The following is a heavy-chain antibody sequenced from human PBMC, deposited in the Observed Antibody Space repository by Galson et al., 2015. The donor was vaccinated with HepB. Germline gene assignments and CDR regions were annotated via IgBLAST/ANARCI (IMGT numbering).Heavy chain of an antibody. V-gene: IGHV3-23*01. CDR2: ITGSGDKT. D-gene: IGHD3-10*01. CDR1: GFTFNNYA. Sequence: SLRLSCAASGFTFNNYAMSWVRHAPGKGLEWVSAITGSGDKTYYGDSVKGRFTVSRDNSRNTLCLQMNSLRAEDTALYYCAKVPRNIITIVRGVIIAYFDSWGQGTLVTVSS. J-gene: IGHJ4*02. CDR3: AKVPRNIITIVRGVIIAYFDS.